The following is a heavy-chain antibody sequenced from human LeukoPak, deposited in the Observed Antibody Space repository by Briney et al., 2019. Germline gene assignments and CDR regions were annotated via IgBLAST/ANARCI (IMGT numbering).Heavy chain of an antibody. Sequence: GGSLRLSCAASGFNYTSYTMNWVRQAPGMGLEWLSYISATRGITYYADSVKGRFTISRDNAKNSLSLQMDSLRAEDTAVYYCVRGSLASGVVVYYYYYLDVWGKGTTVTVSS. CDR2: ISATRGIT. V-gene: IGHV3-48*01. CDR1: GFNYTSYT. J-gene: IGHJ6*03. D-gene: IGHD3-3*01. CDR3: VRGSLASGVVVYYYYYLDV.